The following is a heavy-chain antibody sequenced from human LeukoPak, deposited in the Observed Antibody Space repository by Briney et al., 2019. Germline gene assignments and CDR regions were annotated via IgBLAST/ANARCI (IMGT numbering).Heavy chain of an antibody. CDR1: GGTFSSYA. CDR3: ARDSSGYGPYYHGMDV. Sequence: ASVKVSCKASGGTFSSYAISWVRQAPGQGLEWMGRIIPIFGIANYAQKFQGRVTITADKSTSTAYMELSSLRSEDTAVYYCARDSSGYGPYYHGMDVWGQGTTVTVSS. D-gene: IGHD3-22*01. J-gene: IGHJ6*02. V-gene: IGHV1-69*04. CDR2: IIPIFGIA.